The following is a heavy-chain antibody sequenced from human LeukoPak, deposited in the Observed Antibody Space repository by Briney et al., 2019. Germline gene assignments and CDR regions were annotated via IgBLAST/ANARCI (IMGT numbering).Heavy chain of an antibody. V-gene: IGHV3-23*01. D-gene: IGHD6-19*01. CDR2: ISGSGGST. Sequence: PGGSLRLSCAASGFTFSSYAMSWVRQAPGKGLEWVSAISGSGGSTYYADSVKGRFTISRDNSKNTLYLQMNSLRAEDTAVYYCAKSRSSGWSNWGAFDIWGQGTMVTVSS. CDR3: AKSRSSGWSNWGAFDI. CDR1: GFTFSSYA. J-gene: IGHJ3*02.